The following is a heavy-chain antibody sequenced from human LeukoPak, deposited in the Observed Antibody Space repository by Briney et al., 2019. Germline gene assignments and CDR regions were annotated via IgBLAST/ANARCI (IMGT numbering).Heavy chain of an antibody. D-gene: IGHD5-18*01. Sequence: ASVKVSCKASGYTFTSYDIHWVRQAPGQGLEWMGWISAYNGNTNYAQKLQGRVTMTTDTSTSTAYMELRSLRSDDTAVYYCARELTVDTAMEEYWFDPWGQGTLVTVSS. CDR2: ISAYNGNT. CDR3: ARELTVDTAMEEYWFDP. V-gene: IGHV1-18*01. CDR1: GYTFTSYD. J-gene: IGHJ5*02.